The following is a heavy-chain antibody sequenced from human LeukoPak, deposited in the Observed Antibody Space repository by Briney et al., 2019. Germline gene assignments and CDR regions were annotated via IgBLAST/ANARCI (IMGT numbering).Heavy chain of an antibody. V-gene: IGHV1-69*13. CDR1: GGTFSSYA. D-gene: IGHD3-3*01. CDR2: IIPIFGTA. Sequence: SVKVSCKASGGTFSSYAISWVQQAPGQGLEWMGGIIPIFGTANYAQKFQGRVTITADESTSTAYMELSSLRSGDTAVYYCARGEQFLEWLFGYWGQATLVTVTS. CDR3: ARGEQFLEWLFGY. J-gene: IGHJ4*02.